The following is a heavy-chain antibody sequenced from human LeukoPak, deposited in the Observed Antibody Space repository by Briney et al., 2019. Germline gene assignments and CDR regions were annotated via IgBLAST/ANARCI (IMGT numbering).Heavy chain of an antibody. Sequence: SETLSLTCTVSGGSISSSNYYWGWIRQPPGEGLEWIGSIYYSGSTYYNPSLKSRVTISVDTSKNQFSLKLNSVTATDTAVYYCARRGTSWYYFDYWGLGTLVTVSS. V-gene: IGHV4-39*01. CDR3: ARRGTSWYYFDY. CDR1: GGSISSSNYY. CDR2: IYYSGST. J-gene: IGHJ4*02.